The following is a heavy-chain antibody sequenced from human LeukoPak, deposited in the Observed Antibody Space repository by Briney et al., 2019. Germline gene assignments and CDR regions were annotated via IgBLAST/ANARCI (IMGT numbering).Heavy chain of an antibody. CDR2: ISSSSSTI. CDR3: ARGEGGGTTFYYYYYMDV. CDR1: GFTFSTYW. D-gene: IGHD1-7*01. V-gene: IGHV3-48*01. J-gene: IGHJ6*03. Sequence: GGSLRLSCAASGFTFSTYWMSWVRQAPGKGLEWVSYISSSSSTIYYADSVKGRFTISRDNAKNSLYLQMNSLRAEDTAVYYCARGEGGGTTFYYYYYMDVWGKGTTVTVSS.